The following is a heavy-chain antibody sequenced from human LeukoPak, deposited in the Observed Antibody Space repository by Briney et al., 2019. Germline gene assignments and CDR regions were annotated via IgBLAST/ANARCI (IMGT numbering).Heavy chain of an antibody. CDR3: ASRYGSGTKRNNDAFDI. J-gene: IGHJ3*02. V-gene: IGHV1-69*13. D-gene: IGHD3-10*01. Sequence: SVKVSCKASGGTFSSYAISWVRQAPGQGLEWMGGIIPIFGTANYAQKFQGRVTITADESTSTAYMELSSLRSEDTAVYYCASRYGSGTKRNNDAFDIWGQGTMVTVSS. CDR2: IIPIFGTA. CDR1: GGTFSSYA.